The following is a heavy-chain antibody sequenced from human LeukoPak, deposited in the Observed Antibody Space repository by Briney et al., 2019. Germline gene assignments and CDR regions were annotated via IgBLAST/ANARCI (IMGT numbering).Heavy chain of an antibody. D-gene: IGHD6-13*01. CDR2: IYYSGST. J-gene: IGHJ4*02. Sequence: SETLSLTCTVSGGSLSSYYWSWIRQPPGKGLEWIGYIYYSGSTNYNPSLKSRVTMSVDTSKNQFSLKLSSVTAADTAVCYCARGVAAAGTTLDYWGQGTLVTVSS. CDR1: GGSLSSYY. CDR3: ARGVAAAGTTLDY. V-gene: IGHV4-59*01.